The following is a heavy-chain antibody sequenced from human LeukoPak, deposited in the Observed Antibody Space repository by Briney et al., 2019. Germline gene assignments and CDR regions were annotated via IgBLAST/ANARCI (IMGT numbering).Heavy chain of an antibody. CDR2: IYYSGST. J-gene: IGHJ4*02. V-gene: IGHV4-59*01. CDR3: ARVPPFDPYST. CDR1: GGSISSYY. Sequence: SETLSLTCTVSGGSISSYYWSWIRQPPGKGLEWIGYIYYSGSTNYNPSLKSRVTISVDTSKNQFSLKLSSVTAADTAVYYCARVPPFDPYSTWGQGTLVTVSS. D-gene: IGHD3-9*01.